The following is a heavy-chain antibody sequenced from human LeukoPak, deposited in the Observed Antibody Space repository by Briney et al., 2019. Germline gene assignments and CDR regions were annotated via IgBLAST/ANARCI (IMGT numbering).Heavy chain of an antibody. CDR3: ARGATAMVSFYCDY. CDR2: ISYDGSNK. J-gene: IGHJ4*02. V-gene: IGHV3-30-3*01. Sequence: PGRSLRLSCAASGFTFSSYAMHWVRQAPGKGLEWVAVISYDGSNKYYADSVKGRFTISRDNSKNTLYLQMSSLRPEDTAVYYCARGATAMVSFYCDYWGQGTLVTVSS. CDR1: GFTFSSYA. D-gene: IGHD5-18*01.